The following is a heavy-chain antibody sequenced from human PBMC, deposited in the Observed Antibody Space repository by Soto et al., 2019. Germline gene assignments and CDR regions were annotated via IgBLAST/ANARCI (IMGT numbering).Heavy chain of an antibody. CDR2: ISSDGRPT. CDR3: VKDRWIDS. V-gene: IGHV3-64D*06. Sequence: GGSLRLSCSASGFTFSSYAMHWVRQAPGKGLEYVSSISSDGRPTYYADSVKGRFTTSRDNCKNTLYLQMSRLRAEDTAVYYCVKDRWIDSWGQGTMVTVSS. J-gene: IGHJ4*02. D-gene: IGHD1-1*01. CDR1: GFTFSSYA.